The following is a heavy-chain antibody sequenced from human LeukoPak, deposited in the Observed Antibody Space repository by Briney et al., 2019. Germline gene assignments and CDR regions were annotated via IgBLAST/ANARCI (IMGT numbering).Heavy chain of an antibody. Sequence: SETLSLTCTVSGGSISSYYWSWIRQPAGKGLEWIGRIYTSGSTNYNPSLKSRVTMSVYTSKNQFSLKLSSVTAADTAVYYCAREEEDYYDSSGYYGDWGQGTLVTVSS. V-gene: IGHV4-4*07. CDR3: AREEEDYYDSSGYYGD. J-gene: IGHJ4*02. CDR2: IYTSGST. D-gene: IGHD3-22*01. CDR1: GGSISSYY.